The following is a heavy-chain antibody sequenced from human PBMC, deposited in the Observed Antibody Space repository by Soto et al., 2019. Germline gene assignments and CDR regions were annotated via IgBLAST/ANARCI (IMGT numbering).Heavy chain of an antibody. J-gene: IGHJ6*02. CDR2: IIPIFGTA. V-gene: IGHV1-69*01. Sequence: QVQLVQSGAEVKKPGSSVKVSCKASGGTFSSYAISWVRQAPGQGLEWMGGIIPIFGTANYAQKFQGRVTITADESTSTAQMELSSLRSEDTAVYYCARTYCSSTSCYERYYYYGMDVWGQGTTVTVSS. D-gene: IGHD2-2*01. CDR1: GGTFSSYA. CDR3: ARTYCSSTSCYERYYYYGMDV.